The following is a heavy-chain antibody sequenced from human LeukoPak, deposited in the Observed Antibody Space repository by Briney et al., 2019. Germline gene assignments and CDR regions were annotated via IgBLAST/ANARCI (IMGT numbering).Heavy chain of an antibody. Sequence: PGGSLRLSCAASGFTFSDYYMSWIRQAPGKGPEWVSYISSSGSTIYYADSVKGRFTISRDNAKNSLYLQMNSLRAEDTAVYYCARDRVEMATIFYGMDVWGQGTTVTVSS. CDR3: ARDRVEMATIFYGMDV. V-gene: IGHV3-11*01. J-gene: IGHJ6*02. D-gene: IGHD5-24*01. CDR2: ISSSGSTI. CDR1: GFTFSDYY.